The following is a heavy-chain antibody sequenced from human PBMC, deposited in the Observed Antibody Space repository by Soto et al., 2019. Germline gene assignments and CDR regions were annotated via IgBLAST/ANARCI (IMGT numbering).Heavy chain of an antibody. CDR1: GYTYISYD. CDR3: AREKSYGMDV. CDR2: MNPNSGNT. Sequence: QVQLVQCGAEVKKPGASVKVSCEASGYTYISYDINWVRHATGQGLEWMGWMNPNSGNTGYAQKFQGRVTMTRNTSISTAFMELSSLRSEDTAVYYCAREKSYGMDVWGQGTTVTVSS. V-gene: IGHV1-8*01. J-gene: IGHJ6*02.